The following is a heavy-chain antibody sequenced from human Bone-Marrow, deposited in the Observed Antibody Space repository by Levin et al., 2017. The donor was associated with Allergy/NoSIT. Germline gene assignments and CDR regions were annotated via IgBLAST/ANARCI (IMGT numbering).Heavy chain of an antibody. Sequence: GESLKISCKGSGYSFTNYWIGWVRQMPGKGLEWMRIIYPRDSDTRYSPSFQGQVTISADKSISTAYLQWSSLKASDTAMYYCARPARGYSSGCDYWGQGTTVTVSS. CDR2: IYPRDSDT. CDR3: ARPARGYSSGCDY. D-gene: IGHD6-19*01. J-gene: IGHJ4*02. V-gene: IGHV5-51*01. CDR1: GYSFTNYW.